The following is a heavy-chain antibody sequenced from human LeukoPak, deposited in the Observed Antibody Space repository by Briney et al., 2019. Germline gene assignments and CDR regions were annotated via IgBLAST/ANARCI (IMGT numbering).Heavy chain of an antibody. CDR3: TTSYNDFWSGYPDY. Sequence: PGGSLRLSCAASGFTFSSYSMSWVRQAPGKGLEWVGRIKSKTDGGTTDYAAPVKGRFTISRDDSKNTLYLQMNSLKTEDTAVYYCTTSYNDFWSGYPDYWGQGTLVTVSS. V-gene: IGHV3-15*01. CDR2: IKSKTDGGTT. J-gene: IGHJ4*02. CDR1: GFTFSSYS. D-gene: IGHD3-3*01.